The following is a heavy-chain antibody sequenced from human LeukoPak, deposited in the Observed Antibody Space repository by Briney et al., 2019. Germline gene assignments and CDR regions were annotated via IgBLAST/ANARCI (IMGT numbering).Heavy chain of an antibody. J-gene: IGHJ4*02. CDR1: GFTFSDYY. D-gene: IGHD6-19*01. Sequence: AGGSLRLSCAASGFTFSDYYMSWVRQAPGKGLEWVSAITGSGDDTYHADSVKGRFTISRDNPKTTLYLQLNTLRAEDTAVYYCAKGSSSGRPYYFDNWGQGTLVTVSS. CDR2: ITGSGDDT. V-gene: IGHV3-23*01. CDR3: AKGSSSGRPYYFDN.